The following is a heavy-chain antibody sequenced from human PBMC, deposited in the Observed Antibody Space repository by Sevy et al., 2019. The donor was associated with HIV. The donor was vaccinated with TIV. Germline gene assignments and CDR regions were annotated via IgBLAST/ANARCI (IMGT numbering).Heavy chain of an antibody. V-gene: IGHV3-23*01. CDR2: LSGSGGST. Sequence: GGSLRLSCAASGFTFSSYAMSWVRRAPGKGLEWVSALSGSGGSTDYADSVKGRFTISRDNSKNTLYLQMNSLRAEDTAVYYCAKDGKPVLLWFGESEGVRGTDYYYYMDVWGKGTTVTVSS. CDR1: GFTFSSYA. D-gene: IGHD3-10*01. J-gene: IGHJ6*03. CDR3: AKDGKPVLLWFGESEGVRGTDYYYYMDV.